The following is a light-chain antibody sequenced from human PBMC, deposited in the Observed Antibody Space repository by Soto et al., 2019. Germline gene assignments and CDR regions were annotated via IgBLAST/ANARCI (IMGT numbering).Light chain of an antibody. CDR3: LSWAGSTTYYL. V-gene: IGLV2-23*02. J-gene: IGLJ1*01. CDR2: EVS. Sequence: QSALTQPASVSGSPGQSITVSCTGTSSDVGSYNLVSWYQQYPGKAPKLMIYEVSKRPSGVSNRFSGAKPGNTASLTISGLQAEDEADYYRLSWAGSTTYYLFGTGTKVTVL. CDR1: SSDVGSYNL.